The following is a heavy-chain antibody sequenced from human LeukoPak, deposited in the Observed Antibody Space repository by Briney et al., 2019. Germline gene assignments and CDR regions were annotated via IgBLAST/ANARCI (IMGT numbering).Heavy chain of an antibody. Sequence: GGSLRLSCAASGFTFSSYWMHWVRQAPGKGLVWVSRISTDGSTTTYADSVKGRFTISRDNAKNTAYLQMNSLRAEDTAVYYCARSRDTYYDFWSGYRPFDYWGQGTLVTVSS. CDR2: ISTDGSTT. V-gene: IGHV3-74*01. J-gene: IGHJ4*02. D-gene: IGHD3-3*01. CDR1: GFTFSSYW. CDR3: ARSRDTYYDFWSGYRPFDY.